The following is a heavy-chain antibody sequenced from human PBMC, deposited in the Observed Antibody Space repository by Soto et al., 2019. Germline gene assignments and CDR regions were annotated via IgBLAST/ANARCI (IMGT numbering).Heavy chain of an antibody. CDR2: ISYDGSNK. CDR3: AKDLLLWARGGFDP. CDR1: GFTFSSYG. J-gene: IGHJ5*02. V-gene: IGHV3-30*18. D-gene: IGHD3-10*01. Sequence: GGSLRLSCAASGFTFSSYGMHWVRQAPGKGLEWVAVISYDGSNKYYADSVKGRFTISRDNSKNTLYLQMNSLRAEDTAVYYCAKDLLLWARGGFDPWGQGTLVTVSS.